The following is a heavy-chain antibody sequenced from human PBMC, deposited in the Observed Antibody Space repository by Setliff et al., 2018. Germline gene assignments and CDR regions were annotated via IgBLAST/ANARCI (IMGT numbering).Heavy chain of an antibody. J-gene: IGHJ4*02. CDR2: IYPGDSDT. Sequence: GESLKLSCKGSGYSFTSYWIGWVRQMPGKGLEWMGIIYPGDSDTRYSPSFQGQVTISADKSISTAYLQWSSLKASDTAMYYCARRNYDILTGYYKKGYYFDYWGQGTLVTVSS. V-gene: IGHV5-51*01. CDR3: ARRNYDILTGYYKKGYYFDY. D-gene: IGHD3-9*01. CDR1: GYSFTSYW.